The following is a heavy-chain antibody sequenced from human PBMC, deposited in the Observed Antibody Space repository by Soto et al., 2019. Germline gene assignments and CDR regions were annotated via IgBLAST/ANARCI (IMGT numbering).Heavy chain of an antibody. D-gene: IGHD6-19*01. J-gene: IGHJ4*02. CDR2: IYWDDDK. Sequence: SGPTLVNPTQTLTLTCTFSGFSLSTSGVGVGWIRQPPGKALEWLALIYWDDDKRYSPSLKSRLTVTKDTSKNQVVLTMTNMDPVDSATYYCARDSSGWYSFDYWGQGTLVTVSS. CDR3: ARDSSGWYSFDY. CDR1: GFSLSTSGVG. V-gene: IGHV2-5*02.